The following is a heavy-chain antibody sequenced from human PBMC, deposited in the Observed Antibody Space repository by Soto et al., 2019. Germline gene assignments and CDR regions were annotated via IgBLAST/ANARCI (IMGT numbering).Heavy chain of an antibody. CDR3: ARGSVGAQPDY. J-gene: IGHJ4*02. CDR1: GASISSKTYY. V-gene: IGHV4-39*07. D-gene: IGHD1-26*01. CDR2: VYYSGSH. Sequence: SETLSLTCTISGASISSKTYYWAWIRQPPGKRLEWIGSVYYSGSHYYNPSLESRLTMSVETSKNEFSLKLSSVTAADTAVYYCARGSVGAQPDYWGQGTLVTVSS.